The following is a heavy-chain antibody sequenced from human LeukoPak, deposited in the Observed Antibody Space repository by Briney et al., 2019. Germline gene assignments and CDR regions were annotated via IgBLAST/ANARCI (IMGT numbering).Heavy chain of an antibody. CDR1: GFTFSSYA. J-gene: IGHJ4*02. V-gene: IGHV3-23*01. Sequence: PGGSLRLSCAASGFTFSSYAMSWVRQAPGKGLEWVSTISSGDGSTYYADSVKGRFTISRDNSKNTLYLQMNSLRAEDTAVYYCANSDLDIVVVPLDYWGQGTLVTVSS. D-gene: IGHD2-2*01. CDR2: ISSGDGST. CDR3: ANSDLDIVVVPLDY.